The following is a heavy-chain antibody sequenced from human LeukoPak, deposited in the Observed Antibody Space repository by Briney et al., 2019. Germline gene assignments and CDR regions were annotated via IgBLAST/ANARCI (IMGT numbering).Heavy chain of an antibody. D-gene: IGHD1-26*01. Sequence: SETLSLTCTLSGGSISSYYWSWFRESPGKGLEWIGYIYYRGSTDYSPSLKSRVTISVDKSKTQFSLKLSSVTAADTAVYYCARDKWEPRYAFDIWGQGTMVTVSS. V-gene: IGHV4-59*12. CDR1: GGSISSYY. CDR3: ARDKWEPRYAFDI. CDR2: IYYRGST. J-gene: IGHJ3*02.